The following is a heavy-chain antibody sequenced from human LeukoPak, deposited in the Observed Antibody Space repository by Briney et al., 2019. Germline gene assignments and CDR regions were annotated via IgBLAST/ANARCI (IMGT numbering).Heavy chain of an antibody. V-gene: IGHV4-59*08. J-gene: IGHJ3*02. CDR1: GGSISSYY. D-gene: IGHD2-8*01. CDR3: ARGLGYCTNGVCPDDAFDI. CDR2: IYYSGST. Sequence: SETLSLTCTVSGGSISSYYWSWIRQPPGKGLEWIGYIYYSGSTNYNPFLKSRVTISVDTSKNQFSLKLSSVTAADTAVYYCARGLGYCTNGVCPDDAFDIWGQGTMVTVSS.